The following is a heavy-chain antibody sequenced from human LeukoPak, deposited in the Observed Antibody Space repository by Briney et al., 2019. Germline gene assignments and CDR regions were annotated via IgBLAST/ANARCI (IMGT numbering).Heavy chain of an antibody. J-gene: IGHJ2*01. Sequence: GGSLRLSCAASGFTFDDYAMHWVRQAPGKGLEGVSGISWNSGSIGYADSVKGRFTISRDNAKNSLYLQMNSLRAEDMAFYYCAKASGSSGYYYWYFDLWGRGTLVTVSS. CDR3: AKASGSSGYYYWYFDL. CDR1: GFTFDDYA. V-gene: IGHV3-9*03. D-gene: IGHD3-22*01. CDR2: ISWNSGSI.